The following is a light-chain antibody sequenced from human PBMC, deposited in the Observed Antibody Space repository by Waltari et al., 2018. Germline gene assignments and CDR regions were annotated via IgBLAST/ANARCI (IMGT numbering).Light chain of an antibody. CDR3: QQYNSYPLT. CDR1: QSISIW. J-gene: IGKJ4*01. Sequence: DIQMTQSRSTLSASVGDRVTITCRASQSISIWLAWDQQKPGKAPKLLIYGASSLESGVPSRFSGSGSGTEFTLTISSLQPDDFATYYCQQYNSYPLTFGGGNKVEIK. CDR2: GAS. V-gene: IGKV1-5*01.